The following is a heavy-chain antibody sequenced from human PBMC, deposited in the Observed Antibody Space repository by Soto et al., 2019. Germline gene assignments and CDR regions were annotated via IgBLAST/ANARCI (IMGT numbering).Heavy chain of an antibody. Sequence: SVKVSCKASGGTFSSYAISWVRQAPGQGLAWMGRIIPIFGTANYARKFQGRVTITADKSTSTAYMELSSLRSEDTAVYYCARVPAPKFGYGGTIYDAFDIWGKGTMVTVSS. J-gene: IGHJ3*02. CDR3: ARVPAPKFGYGGTIYDAFDI. CDR2: IIPIFGTA. D-gene: IGHD2-15*01. CDR1: GGTFSSYA. V-gene: IGHV1-69*06.